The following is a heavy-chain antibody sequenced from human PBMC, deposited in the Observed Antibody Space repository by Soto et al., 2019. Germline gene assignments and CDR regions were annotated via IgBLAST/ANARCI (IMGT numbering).Heavy chain of an antibody. CDR3: ARLSISGNSYWFDP. J-gene: IGHJ5*02. D-gene: IGHD3-22*01. CDR1: GYSISSGYY. CDR2: IYHSGTT. Sequence: KPSETLSLTCAVSGYSISSGYYWGWIRQPPGKGLEWIGSIYHSGTTYYNWSLKSRVTMTVDTSENQFSLKLSSVTAADTAVYYCARLSISGNSYWFDPWGQGTLVTVSS. V-gene: IGHV4-38-2*01.